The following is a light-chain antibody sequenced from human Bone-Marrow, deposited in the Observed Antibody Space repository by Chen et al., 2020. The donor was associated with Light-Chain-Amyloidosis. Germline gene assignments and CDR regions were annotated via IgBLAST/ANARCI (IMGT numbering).Light chain of an antibody. CDR3: ATWDGSLSGVV. CDR1: GSNIGSHD. CDR2: KND. V-gene: IGLV1-47*01. Sequence: HSVLTQPPSTSATPGQRVTTSCSGSGSNIGSHDVFWYQQVPGKAPKLLIFKNDQRPSGVPDRFSAFKSGTAASLAIRGLRSEDEADYHCATWDGSLSGVVFGGGTKVTVL. J-gene: IGLJ2*01.